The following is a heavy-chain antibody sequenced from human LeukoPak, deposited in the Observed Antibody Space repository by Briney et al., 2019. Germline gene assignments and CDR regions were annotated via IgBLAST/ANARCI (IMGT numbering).Heavy chain of an antibody. Sequence: SETLSLTCAVYGGSFSGYYWSWIRQPPGKGLEWIGEINHSGSTNYNPSLKSRVTISVDTSKNQFSLKLSSVTAADTAVYYCARHDDFWSGLDYWGQGTLVSVSS. CDR2: INHSGST. J-gene: IGHJ4*02. CDR3: ARHDDFWSGLDY. D-gene: IGHD3-3*01. CDR1: GGSFSGYY. V-gene: IGHV4-34*01.